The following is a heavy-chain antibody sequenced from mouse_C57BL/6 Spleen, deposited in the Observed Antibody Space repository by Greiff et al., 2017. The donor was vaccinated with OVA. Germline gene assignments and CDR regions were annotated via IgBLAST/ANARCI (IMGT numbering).Heavy chain of an antibody. V-gene: IGHV14-1*01. CDR1: GFNIKDYY. CDR3: TSSYYYGSSYVAWFAD. D-gene: IGHD1-1*01. CDR2: IDPEDGDT. J-gene: IGHJ3*01. Sequence: VQLQQSGAELVRPGASVKLSCTASGFNIKDYYMHWVKQRPEQGLEWIGRIDPEDGDTEYAPKFQGKATMTADTSSNTAYLQLSSLTSEDTAVYYCTSSYYYGSSYVAWFADWGQGTLVTVSA.